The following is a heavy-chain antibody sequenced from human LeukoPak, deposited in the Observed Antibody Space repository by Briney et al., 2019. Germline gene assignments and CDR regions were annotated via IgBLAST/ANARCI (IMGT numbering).Heavy chain of an antibody. V-gene: IGHV1-18*01. CDR1: GYTFTSYD. Sequence: GASVKVSCKASGYTFTSYDINWVRQATGQGLEWMGWISAYNGNTNYAQKLQGRVTMTTDTSTSTAYMELRSLRSDDTAVYYCARSSTPFYVWGSYRPQPDAFDIWGQGTMVTVSS. J-gene: IGHJ3*02. CDR3: ARSSTPFYVWGSYRPQPDAFDI. D-gene: IGHD3-16*02. CDR2: ISAYNGNT.